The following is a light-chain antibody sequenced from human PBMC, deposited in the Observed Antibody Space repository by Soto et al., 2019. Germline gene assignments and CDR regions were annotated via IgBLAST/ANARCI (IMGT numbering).Light chain of an antibody. CDR1: QGISNY. CDR3: QQLNAYPHS. V-gene: IGKV1-9*01. CDR2: GAS. Sequence: DIQLTQSPSFLSASVGDRVTITCRASQGISNYLAWYLQKPGKAPKLLISGASTLQSGVPSRFRGSGSGTEFTLTVSSLRPEDFATYYCQQLNAYPHSFGGGTKVDIK. J-gene: IGKJ4*01.